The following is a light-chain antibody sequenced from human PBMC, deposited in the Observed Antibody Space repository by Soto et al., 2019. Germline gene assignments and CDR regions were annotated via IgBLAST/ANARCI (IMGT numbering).Light chain of an antibody. Sequence: DIQLTQSPSFLSASVGDRVTITCRASQGISDRLAWYQQRPGKAPNLLIHSASSLQSGVPLRFSGSVSGTEFTLTISSLQPADFATYYCQQRDGYPITFGQGTRLEMK. J-gene: IGKJ5*01. CDR3: QQRDGYPIT. CDR2: SAS. CDR1: QGISDR. V-gene: IGKV1-9*01.